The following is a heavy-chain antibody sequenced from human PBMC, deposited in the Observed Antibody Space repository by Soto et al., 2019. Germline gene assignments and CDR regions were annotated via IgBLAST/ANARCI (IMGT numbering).Heavy chain of an antibody. J-gene: IGHJ5*02. CDR2: IYYSGSA. CDR1: VDSIGMGVDY. Sequence: SLTVTVSVDSIGMGVDYWSWIRQHPGKGLEWIGYIYYSGSAYYNPSLKSRVTISVDTSKNQFSLKLSSVTAADTAVYYCARKGVYTAISAWGQGTLVTVSS. V-gene: IGHV4-31*03. D-gene: IGHD5-18*01. CDR3: ARKGVYTAISA.